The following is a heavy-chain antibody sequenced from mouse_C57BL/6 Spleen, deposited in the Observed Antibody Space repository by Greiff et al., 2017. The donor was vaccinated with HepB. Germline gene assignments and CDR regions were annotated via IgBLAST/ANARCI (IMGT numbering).Heavy chain of an antibody. CDR3: ARHDGSSHYFDY. CDR2: ISSGGSYT. J-gene: IGHJ2*01. D-gene: IGHD1-1*01. Sequence: DVMLVESGGDLVKPGGSLKLSCAASGFTFSSYGMSWVRQTPDKRLEWVATISSGGSYTYYPDSVKGRFTISRDNAKNTLYLQMSSLKSEDTAMYYCARHDGSSHYFDYWGQGTTLTVSS. V-gene: IGHV5-6*02. CDR1: GFTFSSYG.